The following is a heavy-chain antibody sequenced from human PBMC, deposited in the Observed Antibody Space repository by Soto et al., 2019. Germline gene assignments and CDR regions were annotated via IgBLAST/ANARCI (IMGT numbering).Heavy chain of an antibody. Sequence: GGSLRLSCEASGFSFGSYSMNWVRQAPGKGLEWVSFISGRGTTTYYADSVKGRFAVSRDNAKNSLSLEVNSLRDEDTAVYYCARLGYCSSATCESYFYYYGMDVWGQGTTVTVSS. CDR2: ISGRGTTT. D-gene: IGHD2-2*01. J-gene: IGHJ6*02. CDR3: ARLGYCSSATCESYFYYYGMDV. V-gene: IGHV3-48*02. CDR1: GFSFGSYS.